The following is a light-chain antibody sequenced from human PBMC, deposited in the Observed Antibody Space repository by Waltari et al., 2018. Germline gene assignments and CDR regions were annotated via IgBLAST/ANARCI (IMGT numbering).Light chain of an antibody. CDR3: QQYDNWPRT. J-gene: IGKJ5*01. Sequence: EIVMTQSPATLSVSPGERATLSCRASHSVGTNLAWYQQRPGRAPRFLIFGASTRATGIPARFSGSGSDTEFTLTISSLQSEDFAIYYGQQYDNWPRTFGQGTRLEIK. CDR1: HSVGTN. CDR2: GAS. V-gene: IGKV3-15*01.